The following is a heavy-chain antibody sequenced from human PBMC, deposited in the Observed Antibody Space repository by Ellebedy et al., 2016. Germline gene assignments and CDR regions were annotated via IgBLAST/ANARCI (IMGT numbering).Heavy chain of an antibody. D-gene: IGHD3-3*01. V-gene: IGHV3-23*01. CDR1: GFTFSNNA. CDR2: IIDIGNFT. Sequence: GESLKISCAASGFTFSNNAMSWVRQAPGKGLEWVAGIIDIGNFTFYAESVKGRFTISRDNSKNTLYLQMNSLRAEDTAVYYCAKGPEVVFWSGYQPAGGFESWGQGTQVTVTS. CDR3: AKGPEVVFWSGYQPAGGFES. J-gene: IGHJ4*02.